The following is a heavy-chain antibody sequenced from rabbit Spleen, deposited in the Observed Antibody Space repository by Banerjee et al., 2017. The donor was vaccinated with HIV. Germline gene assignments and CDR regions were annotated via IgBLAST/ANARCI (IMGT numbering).Heavy chain of an antibody. D-gene: IGHD1-1*01. CDR3: TRDDGSGHYIDGYFNL. CDR2: IDTNDGDT. CDR1: GFSFSNKAV. V-gene: IGHV1S45*01. J-gene: IGHJ4*01. Sequence: QEQLVESGGGLVRPEGSLKLSCKASGFSFSNKAVMCWVRQAPGKGLEWIACIDTNDGDTDYANWPKGRFTISKTSSTTVTLQVTSLTAADTATYFCTRDDGSGHYIDGYFNLWGPGTLVTVS.